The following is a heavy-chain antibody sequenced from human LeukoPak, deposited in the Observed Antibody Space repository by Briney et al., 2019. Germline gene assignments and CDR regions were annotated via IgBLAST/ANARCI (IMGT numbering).Heavy chain of an antibody. CDR2: IYYSGST. CDR1: GGSISSGGYY. J-gene: IGHJ6*02. Sequence: SETLSLTCTVSGGSISSGGYYWSWIRQHPGKGLEWIGYIYYSGSTYYNPSLKSRVTISVDTSKNQFSLKLSSVTAADTAVYYCARSSYYYGSGTPSPYYYYGMDVWGQGTTVTVSS. D-gene: IGHD3-10*01. V-gene: IGHV4-31*03. CDR3: ARSSYYYGSGTPSPYYYYGMDV.